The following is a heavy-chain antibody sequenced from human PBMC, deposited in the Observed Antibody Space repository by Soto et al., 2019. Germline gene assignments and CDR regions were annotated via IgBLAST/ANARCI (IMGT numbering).Heavy chain of an antibody. CDR1: ADSSTISDSY. J-gene: IGHJ4*02. CDR3: ARHRIEVVWRGFDY. CDR2: SSYNGGT. Sequence: SETLSLTCTVSADSSTISDSYWGWLRQPPGKGLQWIGSSSYNGGTFYNPSLKGRVAISVAPSKKHSSLQVTSVSAADTAVYYCARHRIEVVWRGFDYWGQGSPVT. D-gene: IGHD1-1*01. V-gene: IGHV4-39*01.